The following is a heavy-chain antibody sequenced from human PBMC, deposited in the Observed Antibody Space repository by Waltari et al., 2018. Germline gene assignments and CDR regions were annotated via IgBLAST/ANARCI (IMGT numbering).Heavy chain of an antibody. CDR3: ATYIGASIGTAAFDV. Sequence: QLHLQESGPGLVKPSATLSLTCSVSGGSITSNRHYWGWIRQPPGKGPEWTGTISYSGATYNNPSLKSRVTISVDTSKNQYSLKLTSVTAADTAVYYCATYIGASIGTAAFDVWGQGTLVTVSS. J-gene: IGHJ3*01. V-gene: IGHV4-39*01. CDR2: ISYSGAT. D-gene: IGHD5-12*01. CDR1: GGSITSNRHY.